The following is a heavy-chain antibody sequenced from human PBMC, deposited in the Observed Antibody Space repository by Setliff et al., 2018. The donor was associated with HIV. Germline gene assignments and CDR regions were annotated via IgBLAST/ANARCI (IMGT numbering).Heavy chain of an antibody. Sequence: SETLSLTCTVSGDSIDRSNFFWTWIRQHPGKGLEWIGYIYYSGSATYNPSLKSQASISVDTSRNEFSLKLSSVTAADTAIYYCARLRDMEWELIGLDYWGRGTLVTVSS. CDR3: ARLRDMEWELIGLDY. D-gene: IGHD1-26*01. CDR2: IYYSGSA. CDR1: GDSIDRSNFF. J-gene: IGHJ4*02. V-gene: IGHV4-31*01.